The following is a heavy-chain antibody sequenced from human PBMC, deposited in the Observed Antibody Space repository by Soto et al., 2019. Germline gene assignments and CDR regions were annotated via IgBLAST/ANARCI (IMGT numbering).Heavy chain of an antibody. V-gene: IGHV1-8*01. CDR3: ARVLGYCSGGSCYYYYYYMDV. CDR2: MNPNSGNT. CDR1: GYTFTSYE. D-gene: IGHD2-15*01. Sequence: ASVKVSCKASGYTFTSYEINWVRYATGQGLEWMGWMNPNSGNTGYAQKFQGRVAMTRNTSISTAYMELSSLRSEDTAVYYCARVLGYCSGGSCYYYYYYMDVWGKGTTVTVSS. J-gene: IGHJ6*03.